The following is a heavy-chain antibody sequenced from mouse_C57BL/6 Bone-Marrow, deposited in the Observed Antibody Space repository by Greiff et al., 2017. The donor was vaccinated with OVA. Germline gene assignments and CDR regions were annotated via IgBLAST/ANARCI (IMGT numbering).Heavy chain of an antibody. J-gene: IGHJ4*01. CDR2: ISDGGSYT. V-gene: IGHV5-4*03. CDR1: GFTFSSYA. D-gene: IGHD1-1*01. Sequence: EVKLMESGGGLVKPGGSLKLSCAASGFTFSSYAMSWVRQTPEKRLEWVATISDGGSYTYYPDNVKGRFTISRDNAKNNLYLQMSHLKSEDTAMYYCARGYYYGSRDYAMDYWGQGTSVTVSS. CDR3: ARGYYYGSRDYAMDY.